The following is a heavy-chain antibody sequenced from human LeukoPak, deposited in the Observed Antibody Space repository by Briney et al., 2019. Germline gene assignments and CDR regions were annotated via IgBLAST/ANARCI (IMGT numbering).Heavy chain of an antibody. CDR2: ISGSGGST. CDR1: GFTFSSYA. CDR3: AKWTDYDFWSGYDY. D-gene: IGHD3-3*01. J-gene: IGHJ4*02. Sequence: GGSLRLSGAASGFTFSSYAMSWVRQAPGKGLEWVSAISGSGGSTYYADSVKGRFTISRDNSKNTLYLQMNSLRAEDTAVYYCAKWTDYDFWSGYDYWGQGTLVTVSS. V-gene: IGHV3-23*01.